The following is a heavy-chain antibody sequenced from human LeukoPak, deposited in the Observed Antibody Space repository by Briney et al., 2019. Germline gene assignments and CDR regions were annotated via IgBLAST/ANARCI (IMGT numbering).Heavy chain of an antibody. CDR3: AQYYYDSSGYYSLTG. D-gene: IGHD3-22*01. CDR1: GGSISSYY. Sequence: PSETLSLTCTVSGGSISSYYWSWIRQPPGKGLEWIGYIYYSGSTNYNPSLKSRVTISVDTSKNQFSLKLSSVTAADTAVYYCAQYYYDSSGYYSLTGWGQGALVTISS. V-gene: IGHV4-59*01. CDR2: IYYSGST. J-gene: IGHJ4*02.